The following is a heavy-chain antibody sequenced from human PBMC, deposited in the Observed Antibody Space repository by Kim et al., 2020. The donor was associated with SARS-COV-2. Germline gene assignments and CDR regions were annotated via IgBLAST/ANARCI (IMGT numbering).Heavy chain of an antibody. CDR3: ARDLGYCSGGSCYSNLYFDL. CDR2: IKQDGSEK. D-gene: IGHD2-15*01. CDR1: GFTFSSDW. V-gene: IGHV3-7*01. Sequence: GGSLRLSCAASGFTFSSDWMSWVRQAPGKGLEWVANIKQDGSEKYYADSVKGRFTISRDNAKNSLYLQMNSLRAEDTAVYYCARDLGYCSGGSCYSNLYFDLWGRSTLVTVSS. J-gene: IGHJ2*01.